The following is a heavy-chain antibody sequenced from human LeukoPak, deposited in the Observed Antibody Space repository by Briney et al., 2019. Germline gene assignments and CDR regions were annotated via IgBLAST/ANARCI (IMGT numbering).Heavy chain of an antibody. CDR2: IHASGNT. Sequence: PSQTLSLTCTVSGGSISSYYWTWIRQPAGKGVEYLGRIHASGNTYYNPSLNSRVAISIDTSKNQFSLKVSSVAAADTAVYYCARDLGYGYYFYYYLDVWGKGTTVTVSS. V-gene: IGHV4-61*02. J-gene: IGHJ6*03. CDR1: GGSISSYY. CDR3: ARDLGYGYYFYYYLDV. D-gene: IGHD5-18*01.